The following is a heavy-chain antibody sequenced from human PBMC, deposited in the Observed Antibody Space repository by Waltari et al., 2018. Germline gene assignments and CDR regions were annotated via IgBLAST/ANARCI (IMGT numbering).Heavy chain of an antibody. V-gene: IGHV1-69*01. CDR1: GGTFSTYA. D-gene: IGHD5-12*01. Sequence: QVQLVQSGAGVKKPGSSVKFSCKPSGGTFSTYAISWVRQAPGQGLEWMGGIIPIFGTANYAQKFQGRVTITADESTSTAYMELSSLRSEDTAVYYCARVGMATPFDYWGQGTLVTVSS. J-gene: IGHJ4*02. CDR2: IIPIFGTA. CDR3: ARVGMATPFDY.